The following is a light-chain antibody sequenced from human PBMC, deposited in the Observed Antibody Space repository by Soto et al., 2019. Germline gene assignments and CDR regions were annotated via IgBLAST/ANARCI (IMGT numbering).Light chain of an antibody. Sequence: QSVLTQPPSVSAAPGRKVTFSGSGGGSNIGGNSVSWYQQLPGTAPKLLIYDDNKRPSGIPDRFSGSKSGTSATLGITGFQTGDEADYYCGSWDSSLSAYVFGTGTKVTVL. CDR3: GSWDSSLSAYV. CDR2: DDN. CDR1: GSNIGGNS. J-gene: IGLJ1*01. V-gene: IGLV1-51*01.